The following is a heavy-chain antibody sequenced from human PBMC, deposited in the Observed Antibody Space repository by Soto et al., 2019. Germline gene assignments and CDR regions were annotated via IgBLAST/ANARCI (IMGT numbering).Heavy chain of an antibody. J-gene: IGHJ3*01. CDR2: ITSSSSTI. CDR1: GFTFGVYS. CDR3: AKDRASAIHPAFDV. V-gene: IGHV3-48*02. Sequence: PGGSLRLSCGASGFTFGVYSVNWVRQAPGKGLEWVSHITSSSSTIYYADSVRGRFTISRDNAKNSLYLQMNSLRDEDTAVYYCAKDRASAIHPAFDVWGQGTMVTVSS.